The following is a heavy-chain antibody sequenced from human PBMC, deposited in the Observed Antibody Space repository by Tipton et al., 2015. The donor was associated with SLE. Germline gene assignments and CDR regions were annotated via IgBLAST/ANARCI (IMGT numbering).Heavy chain of an antibody. CDR3: ARHGVPTYYGTLTGRETLNYFVY. Sequence: TLSLTCAVYGGSLSGYYWSWIRQPPGKGLEWIGEIHHTGNTNYNASLWGRVTISVDTSKNQFSLRLSSVTAADTAVYYCARHGVPTYYGTLTGRETLNYFVYWGQGTLVTVSS. V-gene: IGHV4-34*01. D-gene: IGHD3-9*01. CDR2: IHHTGNT. CDR1: GGSLSGYY. J-gene: IGHJ4*02.